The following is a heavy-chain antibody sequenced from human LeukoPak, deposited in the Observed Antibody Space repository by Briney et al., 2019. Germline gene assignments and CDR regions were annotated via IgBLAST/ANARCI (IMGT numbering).Heavy chain of an antibody. CDR2: INPNSGGT. CDR1: GYTFTGYY. J-gene: IGHJ5*02. V-gene: IGHV1-2*02. D-gene: IGHD6-13*01. CDR3: ARDPRIAATGDDNWFDP. Sequence: ASVKVSCKASGYTFTGYYIHWVRQAPGQGLEWMGWINPNSGGTNYAQKFQGRVTMTRDTSISTAYMELSRLTSDDTAVYYCARDPRIAATGDDNWFDPWGQGTLVTVSS.